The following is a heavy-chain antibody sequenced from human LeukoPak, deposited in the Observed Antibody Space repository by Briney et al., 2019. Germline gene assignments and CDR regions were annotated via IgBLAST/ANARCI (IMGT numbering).Heavy chain of an antibody. CDR2: ISGSGGST. V-gene: IGHV3-23*01. J-gene: IGHJ4*02. CDR3: ARDMTYYYDSSGYYSGY. D-gene: IGHD3-22*01. CDR1: GFTFSSYA. Sequence: PGGSLRLSCAASGFTFSSYAMSWVRQAPGKGLEWVSAISGSGGSTYYADSVKGRFTISRDNAKNSLYLQMNSLRAEDTAVYYCARDMTYYYDSSGYYSGYWGQGTLVTVSS.